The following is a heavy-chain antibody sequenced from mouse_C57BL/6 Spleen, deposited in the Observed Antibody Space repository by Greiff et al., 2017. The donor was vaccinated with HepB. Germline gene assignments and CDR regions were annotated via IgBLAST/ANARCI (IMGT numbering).Heavy chain of an antibody. D-gene: IGHD2-4*01. J-gene: IGHJ3*01. Sequence: EVKLVESGGGLVQPGGSMKLSCAASGFTFSDAWMDWVRQSPEKGLEWVAEIRNKANNHATYYAESVKGRFTISRDDSKSSVYLQMNSLRAEDTGIYYCTRQFYYDYDNWFAYWGQGTLVTVSA. CDR1: GFTFSDAW. V-gene: IGHV6-6*01. CDR3: TRQFYYDYDNWFAY. CDR2: IRNKANNHAT.